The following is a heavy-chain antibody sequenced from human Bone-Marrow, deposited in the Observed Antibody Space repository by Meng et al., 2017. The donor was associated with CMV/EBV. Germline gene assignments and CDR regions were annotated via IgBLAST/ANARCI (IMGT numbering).Heavy chain of an antibody. J-gene: IGHJ6*02. CDR3: AKDELTIFGVVISDYYYGMDV. D-gene: IGHD3-3*01. CDR2: INSDGSST. Sequence: GESLKISCAASGFTFSSYWMHWVRQAPGKGLVWVSRINSDGSSTSYADSVKGRFTISRDNAKNTLYLQMNSLRAEDTAVYYCAKDELTIFGVVISDYYYGMDVWGQGTTVTVSS. CDR1: GFTFSSYW. V-gene: IGHV3-74*01.